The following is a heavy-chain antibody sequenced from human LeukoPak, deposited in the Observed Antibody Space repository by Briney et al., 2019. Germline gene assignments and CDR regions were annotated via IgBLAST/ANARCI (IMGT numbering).Heavy chain of an antibody. Sequence: GGSLRPSCAASGFTFSSYAMSWVRQAPGKGLEWVSAISGSGGSTYYADSVKGRFTISRDNSKNTLYLQMNSLRAEDTAVYYCAKVWQWLVTGGFDYWGQGTLVTVSS. CDR2: ISGSGGST. CDR3: AKVWQWLVTGGFDY. D-gene: IGHD6-19*01. CDR1: GFTFSSYA. V-gene: IGHV3-23*01. J-gene: IGHJ4*02.